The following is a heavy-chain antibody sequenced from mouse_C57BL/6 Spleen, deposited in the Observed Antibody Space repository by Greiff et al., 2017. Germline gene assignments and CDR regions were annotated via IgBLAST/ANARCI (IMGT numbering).Heavy chain of an antibody. CDR3: ARGGGTRRDYFDD. CDR2: IYPGGGYT. Sequence: VQLQQSGAELVRPGTSVKMSCKASGYTFTNYWIGWAKQRPGHGLEWIGDIYPGGGYTNYNEKFKGKATQTADKSSSTAYMQFSSLTSEDSAIYYCARGGGTRRDYFDDGGQGTTLTVSS. CDR1: GYTFTNYW. D-gene: IGHD3-3*01. J-gene: IGHJ2*01. V-gene: IGHV1-63*01.